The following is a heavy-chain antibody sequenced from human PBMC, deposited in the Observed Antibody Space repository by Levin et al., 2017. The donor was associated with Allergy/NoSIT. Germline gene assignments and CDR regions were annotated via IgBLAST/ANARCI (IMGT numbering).Heavy chain of an antibody. J-gene: IGHJ2*01. Sequence: GGSLRLSCAASGFTFSSYDMHWVRQATGKGLEWVSAIGTAGDTYYPGSVKGRFTISRENAKNSLYLQMNSLRAGDTAVYYCARGGSCSSTSCSLYWYFDLWGRGTLVTVSS. V-gene: IGHV3-13*04. CDR2: IGTAGDT. D-gene: IGHD2-2*01. CDR1: GFTFSSYD. CDR3: ARGGSCSSTSCSLYWYFDL.